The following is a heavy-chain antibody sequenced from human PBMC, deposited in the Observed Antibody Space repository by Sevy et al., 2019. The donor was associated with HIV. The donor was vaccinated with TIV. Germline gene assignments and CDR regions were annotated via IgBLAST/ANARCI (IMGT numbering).Heavy chain of an antibody. J-gene: IGHJ4*02. Sequence: SQTLSLTCAISGVSVSSNSAAWNWIRQSPSRGLEWLGRTYYRSKWYNDYAVSVKSRITINPDTSKNQFSLQLNSVTPEDTAVYYCARDSAGFWSGYYVPFDYWGQGTLVTVSS. V-gene: IGHV6-1*01. CDR1: GVSVSSNSAA. CDR3: ARDSAGFWSGYYVPFDY. CDR2: TYYRSKWYN. D-gene: IGHD3-3*01.